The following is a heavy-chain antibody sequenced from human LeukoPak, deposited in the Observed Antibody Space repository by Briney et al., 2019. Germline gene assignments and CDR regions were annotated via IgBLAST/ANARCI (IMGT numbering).Heavy chain of an antibody. V-gene: IGHV1-2*02. CDR3: ARDLMTTAFGLNY. D-gene: IGHD4-11*01. CDR1: GYTFTGYY. J-gene: IGHJ4*02. CDR2: INPNSGGT. Sequence: ASVKVSCKASGYTFTGYYMHWVRQAPGQGLEWMGWINPNSGGTNYAQKFQGRVTMTRDTSISTAYMELSRLRSDDTAVYYCARDLMTTAFGLNYWGQGTLVTVSS.